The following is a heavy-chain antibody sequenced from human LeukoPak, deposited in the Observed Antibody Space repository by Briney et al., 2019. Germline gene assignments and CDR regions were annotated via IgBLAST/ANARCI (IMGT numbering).Heavy chain of an antibody. V-gene: IGHV1-24*01. Sequence: ASVEVSCKVSGYTLTELSMHWVRQAPGKGLEWMGGFDPEDGETIYAQKFQGRVTMTEDTSTDTAYMELSSLRSEDTAVYYCATDSRSPRYDILTGFDAFDIWGQGTMVTVSS. D-gene: IGHD3-9*01. J-gene: IGHJ3*02. CDR3: ATDSRSPRYDILTGFDAFDI. CDR2: FDPEDGET. CDR1: GYTLTELS.